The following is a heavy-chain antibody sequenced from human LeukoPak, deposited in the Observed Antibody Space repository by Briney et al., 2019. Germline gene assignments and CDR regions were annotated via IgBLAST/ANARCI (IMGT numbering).Heavy chain of an antibody. CDR3: ARGSYNPLRTPLFDY. CDR1: GGSISSGGYS. V-gene: IGHV4-30-2*01. J-gene: IGHJ4*02. CDR2: IYHSGST. Sequence: SETLSLTCAVSGGSISSGGYSWSWIRQPPGKGLEWIGYIYHSGSTYYNPSLKSRVTISVDRSKNQFSLKLSSVTAADTAVYYCARGSYNPLRTPLFDYWGQGTLVTVSS. D-gene: IGHD1-14*01.